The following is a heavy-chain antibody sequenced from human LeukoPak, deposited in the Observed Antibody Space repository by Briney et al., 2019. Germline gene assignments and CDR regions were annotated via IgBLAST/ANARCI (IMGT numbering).Heavy chain of an antibody. D-gene: IGHD2-21*01. V-gene: IGHV3-23*01. CDR2: ICENGGTT. J-gene: IGHJ4*02. CDR3: AKDFRIGYSAHFDY. Sequence: GGSLRLSCVGSGFTFRSHAMSWVRQAPEKGLEFVSGICENGGTTYYADSVKGRFSISRDNSKNTLYLQMDSLRGEDTAVYYCAKDFRIGYSAHFDYWGQGALVTVSS. CDR1: GFTFRSHA.